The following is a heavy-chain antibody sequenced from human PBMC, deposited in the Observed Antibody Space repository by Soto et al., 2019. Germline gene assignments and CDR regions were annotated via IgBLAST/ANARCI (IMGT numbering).Heavy chain of an antibody. J-gene: IGHJ4*02. Sequence: QLQLQESGPGLVKPSETLSLICSVSGGPISSSGHFWAWIRQPPGRVLGWLATIYYTGTTYYNPSLKSRLTISMDTSKDQFSLDLTSMTAADTALYFCARRVYSGSGRDYFDRWGQGSLVTVSS. D-gene: IGHD1-26*01. CDR3: ARRVYSGSGRDYFDR. V-gene: IGHV4-39*01. CDR1: GGPISSSGHF. CDR2: IYYTGTT.